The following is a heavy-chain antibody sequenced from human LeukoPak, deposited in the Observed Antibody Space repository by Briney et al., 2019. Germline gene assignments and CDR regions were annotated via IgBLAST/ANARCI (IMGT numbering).Heavy chain of an antibody. D-gene: IGHD3-22*01. CDR2: IYPGDSDT. J-gene: IGHJ3*01. CDR1: GYRFTSYW. Sequence: GESLKISCKGSGYRFTSYWIGWVRQMPGKGLEWMGIIYPGDSDTKYSPSYQGQVTISADKSISTAYLQWSSLQASDTAMYYCARQPNYYDTRGYLSHAFDVWGQGTMVTVSS. V-gene: IGHV5-51*01. CDR3: ARQPNYYDTRGYLSHAFDV.